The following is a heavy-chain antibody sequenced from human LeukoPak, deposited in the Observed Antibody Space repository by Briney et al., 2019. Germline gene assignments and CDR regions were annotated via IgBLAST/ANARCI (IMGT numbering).Heavy chain of an antibody. CDR1: GDSVSSNSAA. V-gene: IGHV6-1*01. J-gene: IGHJ3*02. D-gene: IGHD3-22*01. Sequence: HSQTLSLTCAISGDSVSSNSAAWNWITQSPSRGLEWLGRTYYRSKWYNDYAVSVKSRITINTYTSKNQFSLQLNSVTTEDTAVYYCAREIHYDSSGQRSLHAFDIWGQGTMVTVSS. CDR2: TYYRSKWYN. CDR3: AREIHYDSSGQRSLHAFDI.